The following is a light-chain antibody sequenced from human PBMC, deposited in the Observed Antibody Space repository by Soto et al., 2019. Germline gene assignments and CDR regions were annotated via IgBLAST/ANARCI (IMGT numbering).Light chain of an antibody. CDR1: QSLLHSNGYNY. J-gene: IGKJ3*01. V-gene: IGKV2-28*01. CDR3: MQTLQTPRT. CDR2: LGS. Sequence: DIMMTQSPLFLPVTPGEPAYISCRSSQSLLHSNGYNYLDWYLQKPGQSPQVLIYLGSNRASGVPDRFSGSGSGTEFTLKISRVEAEDVGVYYCMQTLQTPRTFGPGTKVDIK.